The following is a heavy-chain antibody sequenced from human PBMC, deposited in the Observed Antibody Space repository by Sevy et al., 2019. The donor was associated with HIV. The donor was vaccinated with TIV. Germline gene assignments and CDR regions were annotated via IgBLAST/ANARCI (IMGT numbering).Heavy chain of an antibody. J-gene: IGHJ3*02. D-gene: IGHD1-1*01. CDR2: ISGDGRTI. CDR3: ARATFLEGWSNCGFDN. CDR1: EFAFSDYS. V-gene: IGHV3-48*02. Sequence: GGSLRLSCEGSEFAFSDYSMNWVRQAPGRGLEWLSYISGDGRTIYYAESVKGRFTISSDNAKNSLFLQMSSLRDEDPAMYFCARATFLEGWSNCGFDNWGPGTMVTVSS.